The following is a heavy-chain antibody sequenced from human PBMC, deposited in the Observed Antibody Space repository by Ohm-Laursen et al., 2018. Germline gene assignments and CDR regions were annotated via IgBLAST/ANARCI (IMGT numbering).Heavy chain of an antibody. V-gene: IGHV3-23*01. J-gene: IGHJ6*02. CDR3: ARTWVGAIYYGMDV. CDR1: GFTFSTYS. D-gene: IGHD1-26*01. CDR2: ISGSGGST. Sequence: SLRLSCTASGFTFSTYSMNWVRQAPGKGLEWVSAISGSGGSTYYADSVKGRFTISRDNSKNTLYLQMNSLRAEDTAVYYCARTWVGAIYYGMDVWGQGTTVTVSS.